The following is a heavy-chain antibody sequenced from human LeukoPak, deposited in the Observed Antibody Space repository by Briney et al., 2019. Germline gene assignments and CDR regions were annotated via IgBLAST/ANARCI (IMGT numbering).Heavy chain of an antibody. J-gene: IGHJ4*02. Sequence: PSETLSLTCAVSCYSISSGHYWGWIRQPPGKGLEWNGSMYHSGSTYYNPSLKSRVTISVDTSKNQFSLKLSSVTAADTAVYYCARLRWLQSIDYWGQGTLVTVSS. V-gene: IGHV4-38-2*01. CDR3: ARLRWLQSIDY. CDR1: CYSISSGHY. CDR2: MYHSGST. D-gene: IGHD5-24*01.